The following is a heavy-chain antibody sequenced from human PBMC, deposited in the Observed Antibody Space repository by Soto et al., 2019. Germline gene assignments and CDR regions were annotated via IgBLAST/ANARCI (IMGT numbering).Heavy chain of an antibody. V-gene: IGHV3-21*01. CDR2: ISSSTSYI. CDR1: GFSFSSYS. D-gene: IGHD2-15*01. J-gene: IGHJ5*02. Sequence: GGSLRLSCAASGFSFSSYSMNWVRQAPGKGLEWVSSISSSTSYINYAGSVKGRFTISRDNAKKSLYLHMNSLRAEDTAVYYCARGYTGYCSGGTCYWFDPWGQGTLVTVSS. CDR3: ARGYTGYCSGGTCYWFDP.